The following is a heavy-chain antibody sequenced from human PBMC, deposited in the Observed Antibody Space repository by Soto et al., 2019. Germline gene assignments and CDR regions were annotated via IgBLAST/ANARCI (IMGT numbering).Heavy chain of an antibody. CDR2: INHSGST. Sequence: SETLSLTCAVYGGSFSGYYWSWIRQPPGKGLEWIGEINHSGSTNYNPSLKSRVTISVDTSKNQFSLKLSSVTAADTAVYYCARYYYDFWSGYLNNWFDPWGQGTLVTVSS. CDR1: GGSFSGYY. J-gene: IGHJ5*02. D-gene: IGHD3-3*01. V-gene: IGHV4-34*01. CDR3: ARYYYDFWSGYLNNWFDP.